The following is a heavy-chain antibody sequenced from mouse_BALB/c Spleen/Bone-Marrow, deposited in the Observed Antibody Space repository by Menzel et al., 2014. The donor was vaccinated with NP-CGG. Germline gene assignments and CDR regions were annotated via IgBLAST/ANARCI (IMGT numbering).Heavy chain of an antibody. CDR2: INPSNGAN. CDR1: GYTFTSYY. CDR3: SRGGNFDVMDY. Sequence: VQLQQSGAELVKPGASVKLSCKASGYTFTSYYMFWVKQRPGQGLEWIGGINPSNGANNFNEKFKSKATLTVDKSSSTAYMQLSGLTSEDSAVYYCSRGGNFDVMDYWGQGTSVTVSS. D-gene: IGHD2-1*01. V-gene: IGHV1S81*02. J-gene: IGHJ4*01.